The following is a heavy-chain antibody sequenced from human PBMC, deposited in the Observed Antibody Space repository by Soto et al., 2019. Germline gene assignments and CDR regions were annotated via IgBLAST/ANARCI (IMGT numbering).Heavy chain of an antibody. CDR2: ISAYNGNT. J-gene: IGHJ5*02. D-gene: IGHD3-16*01. CDR1: GYTFTSYG. Sequence: GASVKVSCKASGYTFTSYGISWVRQAPGQGLEWMGWISAYNGNTNYAQKFQGKVTMTTDTSTSTAYMELRSLRSDDTAVYYCARDIFGGGLGESNWLDPWGKGTLVTVSS. V-gene: IGHV1-18*01. CDR3: ARDIFGGGLGESNWLDP.